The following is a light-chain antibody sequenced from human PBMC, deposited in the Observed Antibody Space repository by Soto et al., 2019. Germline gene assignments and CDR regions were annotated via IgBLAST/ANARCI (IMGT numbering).Light chain of an antibody. Sequence: EIVLTQSPATLSLSPGERATLSCRASQSIDSYLAWYQHKPGQAPRLLIHDASHRATGVPARFSGSGSGTDFTLTISSLEPEDFAVYYCQQYGSSPLTFGGGTKVEIK. V-gene: IGKV3-11*01. J-gene: IGKJ4*01. CDR2: DAS. CDR3: QQYGSSPLT. CDR1: QSIDSY.